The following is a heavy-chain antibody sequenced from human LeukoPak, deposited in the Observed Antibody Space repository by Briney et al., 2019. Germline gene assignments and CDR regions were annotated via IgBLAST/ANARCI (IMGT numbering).Heavy chain of an antibody. Sequence: PGGSLRLSCAASGFTFSGYGMNWVRQAPGKGLKWFSSISSSGNYIYYADSVKGRFTISRDNAKNSLSLQMNSLGAEDTAVYYCARDRVSMIRGVTALDYWGQGTLVTVSS. V-gene: IGHV3-21*01. D-gene: IGHD3-10*01. J-gene: IGHJ4*02. CDR3: ARDRVSMIRGVTALDY. CDR1: GFTFSGYG. CDR2: ISSSGNYI.